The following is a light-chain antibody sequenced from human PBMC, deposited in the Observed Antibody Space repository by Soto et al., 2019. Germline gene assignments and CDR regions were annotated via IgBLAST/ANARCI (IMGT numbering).Light chain of an antibody. CDR2: GNS. V-gene: IGLV1-40*01. CDR1: SSNIGAGFD. J-gene: IGLJ2*01. CDR3: QSYDSSLSVV. Sequence: QSVLTQPPSVSGAPGQRVTISCTGSSSNIGAGFDVHWYQQLPGTAPKPLIYGNSNRPSGVPDRFSGSKSGTSASLAITGLRAEDEADYYCQSYDSSLSVVFGGGTKLTVL.